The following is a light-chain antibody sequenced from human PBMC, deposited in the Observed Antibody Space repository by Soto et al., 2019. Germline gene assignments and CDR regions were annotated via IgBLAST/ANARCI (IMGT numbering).Light chain of an antibody. CDR2: DAY. CDR3: QQYDNLLPLT. J-gene: IGKJ4*01. Sequence: DIQMTQSPSSLSASVGDRVTITCQASQDINNYVNWYQQKPGKAPKLLIYDAYNLKTGVPSRFSGSGYGTDFILTISSLQPEDIATYYCQQYDNLLPLTFGGGTKVDIK. V-gene: IGKV1-33*01. CDR1: QDINNY.